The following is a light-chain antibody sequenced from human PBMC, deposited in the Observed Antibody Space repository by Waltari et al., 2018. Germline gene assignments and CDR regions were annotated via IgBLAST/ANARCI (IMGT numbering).Light chain of an antibody. CDR1: QSVSSN. CDR3: QQYNNWPPMVT. Sequence: EIVMTQSPATLSVSPGERATLSCRASQSVSSNLAWYQQKPGQAPRLLIYGASTRATGIPARCSGSGSGTEFTLTISSMQSEDFAVYYCQQYNNWPPMVTFGPGTKVDIK. V-gene: IGKV3-15*01. CDR2: GAS. J-gene: IGKJ3*01.